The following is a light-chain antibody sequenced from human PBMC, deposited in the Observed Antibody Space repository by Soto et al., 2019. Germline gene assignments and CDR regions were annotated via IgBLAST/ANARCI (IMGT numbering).Light chain of an antibody. CDR1: SSDVGAYNY. V-gene: IGLV2-8*01. J-gene: IGLJ1*01. Sequence: QSVLTQPPSASGSPGQSVTFSCTGTSSDVGAYNYVPWYQQHPGKAPKLMIYEVSKRPSGVPDRFSGSKSDNTASLTVSGLQAEDEADYYCTSYAGSFYVFGTGTKVTVL. CDR2: EVS. CDR3: TSYAGSFYV.